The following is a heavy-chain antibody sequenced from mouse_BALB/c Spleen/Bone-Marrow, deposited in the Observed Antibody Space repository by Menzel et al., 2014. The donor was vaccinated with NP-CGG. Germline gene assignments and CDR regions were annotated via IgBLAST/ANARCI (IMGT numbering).Heavy chain of an antibody. CDR2: IYPGSGNT. CDR3: ARDHYGNYEGFDY. CDR1: GYTFXDYY. V-gene: IGHV1-77*01. Sequence: QVTLKVCGAELARPGTSVKLSCKASGYTFXDYYINWVKQRTGQGLEWIGEIYPGSGNTYYNEKFKGKATLTADKSSSTVNIHLSSLTSEDSAVYFCARDHYGNYEGFDYWGQGTLVTVSA. J-gene: IGHJ3*01. D-gene: IGHD2-1*01.